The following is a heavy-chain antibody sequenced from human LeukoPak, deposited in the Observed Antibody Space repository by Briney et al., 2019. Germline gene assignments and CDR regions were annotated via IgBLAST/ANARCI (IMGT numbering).Heavy chain of an antibody. CDR2: ISYDESNK. V-gene: IGHV3-30*18. J-gene: IGHJ4*02. CDR1: GFTFSSYG. D-gene: IGHD1-26*01. CDR3: AKETHGELGDY. Sequence: PGGTLRLSCAASGFTFSSYGMSWVRQAPGKGLEWVAVISYDESNKYYADSVKGRFTISRDNSKSTLYLQMNSLRAEDTAVYYCAKETHGELGDYWGQGALVTVSS.